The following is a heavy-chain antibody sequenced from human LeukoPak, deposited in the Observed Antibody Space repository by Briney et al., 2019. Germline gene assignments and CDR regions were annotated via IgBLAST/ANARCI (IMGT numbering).Heavy chain of an antibody. CDR2: IYYSGST. Sequence: SETLSLTCTVSGGSNSSSSYYWGWIRQPPGKGLEWIGSIYYSGSTYYNPSLKSRVTISVDTSKNQFSLKLSSVTAADTAVYYCARLPAHYGSGSYYNVGWFDPWGQGTLVTVSS. D-gene: IGHD3-10*01. CDR1: GGSNSSSSYY. J-gene: IGHJ5*02. CDR3: ARLPAHYGSGSYYNVGWFDP. V-gene: IGHV4-39*01.